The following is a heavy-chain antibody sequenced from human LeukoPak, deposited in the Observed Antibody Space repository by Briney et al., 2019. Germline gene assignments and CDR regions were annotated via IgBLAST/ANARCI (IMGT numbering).Heavy chain of an antibody. V-gene: IGHV3-9*01. J-gene: IGHJ4*02. CDR3: AKENRERDFDY. CDR2: ISWNSGSI. Sequence: GRSLRLSCAASGFTFDDYAMHWVRQAPGKGLEWVSSISWNSGSIGYADSVKGRFTISRDNGKNSLYLQVNSLRAEDTAVYYCAKENRERDFDYWGQGTLVTVSS. D-gene: IGHD5-24*01. CDR1: GFTFDDYA.